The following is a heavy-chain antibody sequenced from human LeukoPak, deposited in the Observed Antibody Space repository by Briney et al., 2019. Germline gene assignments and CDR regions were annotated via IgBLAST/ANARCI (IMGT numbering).Heavy chain of an antibody. V-gene: IGHV3-15*01. J-gene: IGHJ5*02. CDR1: GFTFSNAW. CDR3: TTDSPRSATSYYDFWSGLFDP. D-gene: IGHD3-3*01. CDR2: IKSKTDGGTT. Sequence: PGGSLRLSCAASGFTFSNAWMSWVRQAPGKGLEWVGRIKSKTDGGTTDYAAPVKGRFTISRDDSKSTLYLQMNSLKTEDTAVYYCTTDSPRSATSYYDFWSGLFDPWGQGTLVTVSS.